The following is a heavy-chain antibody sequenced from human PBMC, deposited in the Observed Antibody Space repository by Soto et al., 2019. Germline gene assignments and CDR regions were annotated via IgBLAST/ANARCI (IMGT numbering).Heavy chain of an antibody. V-gene: IGHV1-69*13. D-gene: IGHD6-13*01. Sequence: SVKISCKASGGTFSSYAISWVRQAPGQGLEWMGGIIPIFGTANYAQKFQGRVTITADESTSTAYMELSSLRSEDTAVYYCATTDGYSSSWYGSTDYWGQGTLVTVSS. CDR3: ATTDGYSSSWYGSTDY. CDR2: IIPIFGTA. CDR1: GGTFSSYA. J-gene: IGHJ4*02.